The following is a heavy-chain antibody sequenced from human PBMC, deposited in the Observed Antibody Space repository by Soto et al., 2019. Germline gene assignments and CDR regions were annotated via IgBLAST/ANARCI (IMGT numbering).Heavy chain of an antibody. Sequence: ASVKVSCKASGYTFTDYYIHWVRQAPGQGLEWMGWINPNSGGTSYAQNFQGWVTMTRDTSISTAYMELSRLTSDDTAVYYCASAGYCSGGNCYQLDYWGQGTLVTVSS. V-gene: IGHV1-2*04. J-gene: IGHJ4*02. CDR1: GYTFTDYY. D-gene: IGHD2-15*01. CDR3: ASAGYCSGGNCYQLDY. CDR2: INPNSGGT.